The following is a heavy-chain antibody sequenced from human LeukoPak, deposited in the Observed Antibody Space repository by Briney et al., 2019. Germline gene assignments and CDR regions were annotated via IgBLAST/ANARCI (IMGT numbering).Heavy chain of an antibody. V-gene: IGHV3-21*01. Sequence: GGSLRLSCAASGFTFRNYGMNWVRQAPGKGLEWVSSISSSSSYIYYADSVKGRFTISRDNAKNSLYLQMNSLRAEDTAVYYCATILAVAGPYDYWGQGTLVTVSS. J-gene: IGHJ4*02. CDR1: GFTFRNYG. CDR3: ATILAVAGPYDY. CDR2: ISSSSSYI. D-gene: IGHD6-19*01.